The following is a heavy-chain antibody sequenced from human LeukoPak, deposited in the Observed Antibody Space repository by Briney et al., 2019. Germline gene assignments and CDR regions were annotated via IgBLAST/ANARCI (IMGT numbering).Heavy chain of an antibody. D-gene: IGHD2-15*01. CDR3: ARDGGGDIVVAFAFDI. V-gene: IGHV3-7*05. Sequence: GGSLRLSCAASGFTFSNYWMSWVRQAPGKGLEWVAHINQDGSEKYYVDSVKGRFTISRDNAKNSLHLQMNRLRAEDTAVYYCARDGGGDIVVAFAFDIWGQGTMVTVSS. CDR2: INQDGSEK. CDR1: GFTFSNYW. J-gene: IGHJ3*02.